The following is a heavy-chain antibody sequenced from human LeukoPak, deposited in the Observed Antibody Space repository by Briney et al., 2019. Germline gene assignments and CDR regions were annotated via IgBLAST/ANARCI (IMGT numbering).Heavy chain of an antibody. V-gene: IGHV1-46*01. Sequence: GASVKVSCKTSGYTFIHYYMHWVRQASGEGFEWMGIVDPIGDIATYAQKFQGRVTLTTDTSTSTFYMELSSLRSEDTAIYYCARADDYGDYEAGLEPSLYYGMDVWGQGTTVTVSS. CDR1: GYTFIHYY. CDR3: ARADDYGDYEAGLEPSLYYGMDV. J-gene: IGHJ6*02. D-gene: IGHD4-17*01. CDR2: VDPIGDIA.